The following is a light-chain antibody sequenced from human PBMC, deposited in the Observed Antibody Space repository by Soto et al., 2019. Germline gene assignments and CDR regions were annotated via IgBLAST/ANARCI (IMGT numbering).Light chain of an antibody. J-gene: IGKJ2*01. CDR2: DAS. V-gene: IGKV1-5*01. Sequence: DIQMTHSPSTLSASVGDRVTITCRASQSISTWLAWYQQKPGKAPQLLIYDASSLESGVPSRFSGSGSGTEFTLTISSLQPDDFATYYCQQYYSYNTFGQGTKVDIK. CDR3: QQYYSYNT. CDR1: QSISTW.